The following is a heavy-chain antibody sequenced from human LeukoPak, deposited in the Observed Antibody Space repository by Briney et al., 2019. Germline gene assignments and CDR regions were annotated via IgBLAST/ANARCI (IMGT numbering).Heavy chain of an antibody. CDR2: ISSTSGTI. J-gene: IGHJ4*02. Sequence: GGSLRLSCTDSGFSFTSYGMNWVRQAPGKGLEWVSYISSTSGTIQYADSVNGRFTISRDNAKNSLYLQIDGLRAEDTAVYYCARVSFTSAWSFDYWGPGTLVTVSS. CDR1: GFSFTSYG. V-gene: IGHV3-48*04. D-gene: IGHD6-19*01. CDR3: ARVSFTSAWSFDY.